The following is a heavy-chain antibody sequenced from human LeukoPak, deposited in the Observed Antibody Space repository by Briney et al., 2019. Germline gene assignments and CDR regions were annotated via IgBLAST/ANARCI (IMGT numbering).Heavy chain of an antibody. V-gene: IGHV1-46*01. CDR2: IYPRDGST. CDR1: GYSFTSNY. J-gene: IGHJ4*02. D-gene: IGHD1-14*01. Sequence: ASVKVSCKASGYSFTSNYIHWVRQAPGQGLEWMGMIYPRDGSTSYAQKFQGRVTVTRDTSTSTVHMELSGLRSEDTAVYYCARNKEPFDYGGQGPRVTVPS. CDR3: ARNKEPFDY.